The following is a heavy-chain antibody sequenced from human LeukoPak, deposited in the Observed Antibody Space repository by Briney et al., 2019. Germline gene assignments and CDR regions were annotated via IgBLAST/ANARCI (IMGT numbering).Heavy chain of an antibody. CDR3: AKSRVIVVVTAANDY. J-gene: IGHJ4*02. D-gene: IGHD2-2*01. CDR2: ISGSGGST. CDR1: GFTFSSYA. V-gene: IGHV3-23*01. Sequence: GGSLRLSCAASGFTFSSYAMSWVRQAPGKGLEWVSAISGSGGSTYYADSVKGRFTISRDNSKNTLYLQMNSLRAEDTAVYYCAKSRVIVVVTAANDYWGQGTLVTVSS.